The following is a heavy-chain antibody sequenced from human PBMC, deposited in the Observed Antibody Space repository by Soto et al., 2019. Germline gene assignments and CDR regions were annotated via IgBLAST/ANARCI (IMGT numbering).Heavy chain of an antibody. Sequence: SETLSLTCTVSSDSISSSTYYWGWIRQPPGKGLEWIGSIYYSGTTYYNPSLESRVTISVDTSRIHFSLKLISVAAADTAVYFCARQPYDSSDYFDYWGQGTLVTVSS. CDR3: ARQPYDSSDYFDY. D-gene: IGHD3-22*01. V-gene: IGHV4-39*01. CDR1: SDSISSSTYY. CDR2: IYYSGTT. J-gene: IGHJ4*02.